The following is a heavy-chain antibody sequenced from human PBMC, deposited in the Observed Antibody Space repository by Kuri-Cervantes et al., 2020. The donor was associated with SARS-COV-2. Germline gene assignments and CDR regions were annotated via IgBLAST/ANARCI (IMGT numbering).Heavy chain of an antibody. J-gene: IGHJ4*02. V-gene: IGHV3-23*01. CDR1: GFTFSSYA. D-gene: IGHD2-2*01. CDR2: ISGSGGST. Sequence: ETLSLTCAASGFTFSSYAMSWVRQAPGKGLEWVSAISGSGGSTYYADSVKGRFTISRDNSKNTLYLQMNSLRAEDTAVYYCAKAGKKEGYCSSTSCYLDSDYWGQGTLVTDSS. CDR3: AKAGKKEGYCSSTSCYLDSDY.